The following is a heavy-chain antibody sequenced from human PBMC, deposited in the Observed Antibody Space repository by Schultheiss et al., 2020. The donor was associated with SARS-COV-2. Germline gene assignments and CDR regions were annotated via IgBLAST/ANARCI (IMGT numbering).Heavy chain of an antibody. Sequence: GGSLRLSCKGSGYSFTSYWISWVRQMPGKGLEWMGRIDPSDSYTNYSPSFQGHVTISADKSISTAYLQWSSLKASDTAMYYCARHFRGGVGGITMIGPNWFDPWGQGTLVTVSS. CDR3: ARHFRGGVGGITMIGPNWFDP. D-gene: IGHD3-22*01. V-gene: IGHV5-10-1*01. CDR1: GYSFTSYW. J-gene: IGHJ5*02. CDR2: IDPSDSYT.